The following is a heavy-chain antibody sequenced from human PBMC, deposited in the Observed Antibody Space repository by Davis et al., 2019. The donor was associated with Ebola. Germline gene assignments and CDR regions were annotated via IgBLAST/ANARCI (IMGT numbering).Heavy chain of an antibody. J-gene: IGHJ4*02. V-gene: IGHV3-7*01. CDR1: GFTFSSYW. Sequence: PGGSLRLSCAASGFTFSSYWMSWVRQAPGKGLEWVANIKQDGSEIHYVDSVKGRFTISRDNSKNTRYLEMNSLRAEDTAVYYCARGALEVTTRHFDYWGQGTLVTVSS. CDR2: IKQDGSEI. D-gene: IGHD4-17*01. CDR3: ARGALEVTTRHFDY.